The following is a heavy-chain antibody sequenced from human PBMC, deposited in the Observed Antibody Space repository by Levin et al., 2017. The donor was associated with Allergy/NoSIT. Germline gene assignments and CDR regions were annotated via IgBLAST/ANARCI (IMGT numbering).Heavy chain of an antibody. V-gene: IGHV3-21*01. D-gene: IGHD6-6*01. CDR2: ISSSSTYI. CDR1: GFTFSGYT. Sequence: GESLKISCAASGFTFSGYTLNWVRQAPGKGLEWVSSISSSSTYIYYTDSLKGRFTISRDDAKNSLSLQMNSLRVEDTAVYYCASDGSYDTLDIWGQGTMVTVSS. CDR3: ASDGSYDTLDI. J-gene: IGHJ3*02.